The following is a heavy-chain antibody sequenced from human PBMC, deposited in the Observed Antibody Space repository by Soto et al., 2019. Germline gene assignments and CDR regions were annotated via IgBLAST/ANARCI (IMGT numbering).Heavy chain of an antibody. D-gene: IGHD5-18*01. CDR1: GGSFSGYY. CDR3: ARGRIQLWMYYYYGMDV. J-gene: IGHJ6*02. V-gene: IGHV4-34*01. Sequence: PSETLSLTCAVYGGSFSGYYWSWIRQPPGKGLEWIGEINHSGSTNYNPSLKSRVTISVDTSKNQFSLKLSSVTAADTAVYYCARGRIQLWMYYYYGMDVWGQGTTVTVSS. CDR2: INHSGST.